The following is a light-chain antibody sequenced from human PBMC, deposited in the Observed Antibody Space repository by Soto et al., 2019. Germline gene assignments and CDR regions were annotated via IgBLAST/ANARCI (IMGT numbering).Light chain of an antibody. CDR2: GAS. Sequence: EIVMTQSPATLSVSPGERATLSCRASQSVSSNLAWYQQKPGQAPRLLIYGASTRATGIPVRFSGSGSGTEFTRTISSLQSEDFAVYYCQQYNNWPPFGQGTKVEIK. V-gene: IGKV3-15*01. CDR1: QSVSSN. CDR3: QQYNNWPP. J-gene: IGKJ1*01.